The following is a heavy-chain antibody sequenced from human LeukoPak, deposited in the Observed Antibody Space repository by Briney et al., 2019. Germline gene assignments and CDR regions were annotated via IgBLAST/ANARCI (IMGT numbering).Heavy chain of an antibody. J-gene: IGHJ4*02. CDR3: AGEGIAAAGTQI. CDR2: INHSGST. CDR1: GGSFSGYY. D-gene: IGHD6-13*01. V-gene: IGHV4-34*01. Sequence: KPSETLSLTCAVYGGSFSGYYWSWIRQPPGKGLEWIGEINHSGSTNYNPSLKSRVTISVDTSKNQFSLKLSSVTAADTAVYYCAGEGIAAAGTQIWGQGTLVTVSS.